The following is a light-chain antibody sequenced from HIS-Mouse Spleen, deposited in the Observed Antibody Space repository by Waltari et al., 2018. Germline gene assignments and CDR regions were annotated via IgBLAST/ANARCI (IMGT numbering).Light chain of an antibody. V-gene: IGLV3-25*03. CDR3: QSEDSSGTAGV. J-gene: IGLJ3*02. Sequence: SSKLTHPPSLSLCPRQTPTITCSGDALPKQYAYWYKKKQGPAPVLVIYNESERPSGFAERVSVSRSGTTVTLTISGGQAEDEADYYCQSEDSSGTAGVFGGGTKLTVL. CDR2: NES. CDR1: ALPKQY.